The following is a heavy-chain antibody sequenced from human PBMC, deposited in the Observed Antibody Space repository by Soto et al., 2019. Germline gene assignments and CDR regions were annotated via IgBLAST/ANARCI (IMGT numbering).Heavy chain of an antibody. CDR3: ARVAGKYYYYYGMDV. V-gene: IGHV4-34*01. J-gene: IGHJ6*02. CDR2: INHSGST. CDR1: GGSFIGYY. Sequence: SETLSLTCAVYGGSFIGYYWSWSRQPPGKGLEWIGEINHSGSTNYNPSLKSRVTISVDTSKNQFSLKLSSVTAADTAVYYCARVAGKYYYYYGMDVWGQGTTVTVSS.